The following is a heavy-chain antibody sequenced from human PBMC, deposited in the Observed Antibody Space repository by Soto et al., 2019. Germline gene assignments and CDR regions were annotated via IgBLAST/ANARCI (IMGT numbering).Heavy chain of an antibody. Sequence: QMQLVQSGAEVKKPGASVKVSCQASGYTFTSNQMHWVRQAPGQGLEWMGMINPSGGRTTYAQRFQGRVMMTRDTSTSTIYMELSSLRSEDTAMYYCARDGPPTTTGVGQVYTMDVWGQGTTVTVS. CDR1: GYTFTSNQ. CDR3: ARDGPPTTTGVGQVYTMDV. CDR2: INPSGGRT. D-gene: IGHD3-3*01. V-gene: IGHV1-46*01. J-gene: IGHJ6*02.